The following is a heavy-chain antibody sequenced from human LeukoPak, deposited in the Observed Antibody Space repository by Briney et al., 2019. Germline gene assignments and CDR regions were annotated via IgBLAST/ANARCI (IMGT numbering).Heavy chain of an antibody. CDR1: GFTFSSYG. Sequence: AGGSLRLSCAASGFTFSSYGMHWVRQAPGKGLEWVAFIRYDGSNKYYADSVKGRFTISRDNSKNTLYLQMNSLRAEDTAVYYCAKDTVLNDAFDIWGQGTMVTVSS. D-gene: IGHD4-17*01. CDR2: IRYDGSNK. V-gene: IGHV3-30*02. J-gene: IGHJ3*02. CDR3: AKDTVLNDAFDI.